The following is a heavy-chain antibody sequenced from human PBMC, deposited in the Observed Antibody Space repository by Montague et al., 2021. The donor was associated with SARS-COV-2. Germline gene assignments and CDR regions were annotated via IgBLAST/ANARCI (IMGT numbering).Heavy chain of an antibody. CDR3: ARATRITIFGVVNQFDY. CDR1: GGSISSGGYY. CDR2: IYYSGST. V-gene: IGHV4-31*03. Sequence: TLSLTCTVSGGSISSGGYYWSWIRQPPGKGLEWIGYIYYSGSTYYNPSLKSRVTISVDTSKNQFSLKLSSVTAADTAVYYCARATRITIFGVVNQFDYWGQGTLVTVSS. J-gene: IGHJ4*02. D-gene: IGHD3-3*01.